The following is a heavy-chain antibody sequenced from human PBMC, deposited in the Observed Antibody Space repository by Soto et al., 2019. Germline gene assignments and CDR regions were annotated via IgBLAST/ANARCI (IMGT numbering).Heavy chain of an antibody. Sequence: QVQLQESGPGLVRPSQTLSLTCSVSGVSIFSGGFYWSWTRQQPGKGLEWIGYMYYTGSAFYKPSLGSRVTISGDTSKNQVSLRLTSVTAADTAVYYCAKSDWNDGGLDPWGQGTLVTVSS. CDR3: AKSDWNDGGLDP. CDR1: GVSIFSGGFY. CDR2: MYYTGSA. J-gene: IGHJ5*02. V-gene: IGHV4-31*03. D-gene: IGHD1-1*01.